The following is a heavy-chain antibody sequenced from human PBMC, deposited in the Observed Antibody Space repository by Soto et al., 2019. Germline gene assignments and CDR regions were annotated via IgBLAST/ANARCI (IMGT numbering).Heavy chain of an antibody. V-gene: IGHV1-2*04. CDR1: GYTFTGYY. J-gene: IGHJ4*02. D-gene: IGHD3-9*01. CDR2: INPNGGGT. CDR3: ARGKTVHDDILTGYHLQGDY. Sequence: GASVKVSCKASGYTFTGYYMHWVRQAPGQGLEWMGWINPNGGGTNYAQKFQGWVTMTRDTSISTAYMELSRLRSDDTAVYYCARGKTVHDDILTGYHLQGDYWGQGTLVTVSS.